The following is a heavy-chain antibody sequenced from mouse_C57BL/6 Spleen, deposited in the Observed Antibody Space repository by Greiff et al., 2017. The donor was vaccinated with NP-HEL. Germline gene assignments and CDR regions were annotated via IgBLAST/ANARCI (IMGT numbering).Heavy chain of an antibody. V-gene: IGHV5-4*01. Sequence: EVKLVESGGGLVEPGGSLKLSCAASGFTFSSYAMSWVRQTPEKRLEWVATISDGGSYTYYPDNVKGRFTISRDNAKNNLYLQMSHLKSEDTAMYYCARELTRAMDYWGQGTSVTVSS. CDR1: GFTFSSYA. CDR3: ARELTRAMDY. CDR2: ISDGGSYT. D-gene: IGHD3-3*01. J-gene: IGHJ4*01.